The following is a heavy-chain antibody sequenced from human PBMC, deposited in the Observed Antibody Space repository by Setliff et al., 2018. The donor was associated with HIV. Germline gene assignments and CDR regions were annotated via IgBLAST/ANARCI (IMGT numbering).Heavy chain of an antibody. V-gene: IGHV4-31*03. CDR3: ARTRVWADAGRYFDS. J-gene: IGHJ4*02. D-gene: IGHD6-6*01. Sequence: NPSETLSLTCTVSGGSISDDGHCWTWIRQRPGKGLEWIAYIYYRGATYYNPSLKSRVALSLDSSKNHFSLKLTSLTAADTAVYYCARTRVWADAGRYFDSRGQGTLVTVSS. CDR1: GGSISDDGHC. CDR2: IYYRGAT.